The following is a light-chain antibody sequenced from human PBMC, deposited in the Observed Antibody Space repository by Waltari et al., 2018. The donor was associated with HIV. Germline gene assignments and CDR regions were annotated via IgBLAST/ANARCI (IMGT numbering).Light chain of an antibody. V-gene: IGLV2-14*01. Sequence: QSALTQPASVSGSPGQSITISCTGTTSDIGEYNYVSWFQHHPAEAPKILIFEVSNRPSGVSTRFSGSKSGNTASLTVSGLQPEDEADYYCSSYTNKYTWVFGGGTKLTVL. J-gene: IGLJ3*02. CDR2: EVS. CDR3: SSYTNKYTWV. CDR1: TSDIGEYNY.